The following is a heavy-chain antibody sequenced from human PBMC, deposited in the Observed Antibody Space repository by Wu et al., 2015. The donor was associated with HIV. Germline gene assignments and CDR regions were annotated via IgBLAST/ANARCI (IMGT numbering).Heavy chain of an antibody. D-gene: IGHD3-16*01. CDR3: ARGRRIMVTFRGVMGLGY. J-gene: IGHJ4*02. CDR1: GESFTDYY. CDR2: INHVGST. Sequence: QVQLQQWGAGVLMPSETLSLTCGVFGESFTDYYWTWIRQPPGKGLEWIGDINHVGSTNYNPSLKSRVTISVATSKHEFSLKLSSVTAADTAVYFCARGRRIMVTFRGVMGLGYWGQGALVTVSS. V-gene: IGHV4-34*01.